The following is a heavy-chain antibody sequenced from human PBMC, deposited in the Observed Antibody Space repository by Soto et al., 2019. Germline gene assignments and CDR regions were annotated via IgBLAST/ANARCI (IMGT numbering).Heavy chain of an antibody. CDR2: INPNSGGT. D-gene: IGHD1-7*01. Sequence: TSVKVSCKASGYTFTDYYMHWVRQAPGQGLEWMGWINPNSGGTNYAQKFQGRVTMTRDTSISTAYMELSRLRSDDTAVYYCARKLELRGSYYYYYDMDVWGQGTTVTVSS. CDR1: GYTFTDYY. V-gene: IGHV1-2*02. CDR3: ARKLELRGSYYYYYDMDV. J-gene: IGHJ6*02.